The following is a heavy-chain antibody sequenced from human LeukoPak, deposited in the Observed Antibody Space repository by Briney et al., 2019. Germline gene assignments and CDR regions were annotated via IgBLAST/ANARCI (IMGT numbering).Heavy chain of an antibody. CDR1: GGSISSYY. Sequence: PSETLSLTCTVSGGSISSYYWSGIPRPDGKGREWIGRIYASGSNNYNPSLKSRVTMSVDTSKNQFSLKLSTVTAADTAVYYCARTYYYASGSYYRLHYFDYWGKGTLVTVSS. D-gene: IGHD3-10*01. CDR3: ARTYYYASGSYYRLHYFDY. CDR2: IYASGSN. J-gene: IGHJ4*02. V-gene: IGHV4-4*07.